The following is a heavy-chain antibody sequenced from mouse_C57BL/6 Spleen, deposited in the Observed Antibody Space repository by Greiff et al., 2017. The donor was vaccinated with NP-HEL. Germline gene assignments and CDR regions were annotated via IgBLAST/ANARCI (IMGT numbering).Heavy chain of an antibody. CDR2: IDPSDSYT. D-gene: IGHD1-1*01. J-gene: IGHJ4*01. V-gene: IGHV1-69*01. CDR3: ARRSTNYYGSYAMDY. CDR1: GYTFTSYW. Sequence: QVQLQQSGAELVMPGASVKLSCKASGYTFTSYWMHWVKQRPGQGLEWIGEIDPSDSYTNYNQKFKGKSTLTVDKSSSTTYMQLSSLTSEDSAVYYCARRSTNYYGSYAMDYWGQGTSVTVSS.